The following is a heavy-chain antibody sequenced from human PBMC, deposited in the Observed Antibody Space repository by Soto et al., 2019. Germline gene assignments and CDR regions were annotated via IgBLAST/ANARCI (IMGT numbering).Heavy chain of an antibody. CDR1: GYTFTSYG. Sequence: SVTVSCKASGYTFTSYGIIWVRQAPGQGLEWMGGIIPIFATADYAQKFQGRVTITADESTSTAYMELSSLRSEDTAVYYCAQCLLGVNYYYGMDVWGQGTTVTV. D-gene: IGHD3-16*01. V-gene: IGHV1-69*13. J-gene: IGHJ6*02. CDR2: IIPIFATA. CDR3: AQCLLGVNYYYGMDV.